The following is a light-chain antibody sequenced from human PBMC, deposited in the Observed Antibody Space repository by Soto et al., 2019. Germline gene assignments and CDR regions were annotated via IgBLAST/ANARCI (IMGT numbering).Light chain of an antibody. Sequence: QPVLTQSSSASASLGSSVKLTCTLSSGHSSYIIAWHQQQPGKAPRYLMKLEGSGTYNKGSGIPDRFSGSSSGADRYLIISDLQFEDEADYYCETWDSLVVFGGGTKLTVL. V-gene: IGLV4-60*02. CDR1: SGHSSYI. CDR2: LEGSGTY. J-gene: IGLJ2*01. CDR3: ETWDSLVV.